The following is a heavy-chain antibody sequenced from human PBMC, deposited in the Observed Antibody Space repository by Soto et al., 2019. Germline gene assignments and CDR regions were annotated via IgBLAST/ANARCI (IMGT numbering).Heavy chain of an antibody. V-gene: IGHV1-18*01. CDR3: ARIVPGYGMDV. J-gene: IGHJ6*02. D-gene: IGHD2-21*01. CDR1: GYTFTNYA. CDR2: ISAYNGNT. Sequence: GASVKVSCKASGYTFTNYAMHWVRQAPGQRLEWMGWISAYNGNTNYAQKLQGRVTMTTDTSTSTAYMELRSLRSDDTAVYYCARIVPGYGMDVWGQGTTVTVSS.